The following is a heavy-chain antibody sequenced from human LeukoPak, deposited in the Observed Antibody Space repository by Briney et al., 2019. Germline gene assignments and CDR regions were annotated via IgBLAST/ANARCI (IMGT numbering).Heavy chain of an antibody. J-gene: IGHJ4*02. Sequence: GGSLRLSCAASEFTFSSYWMSRVRQAPGKGLEWVANIKQDGSEKYYVDSVEGRFTISRDNAKNSLYLQMNSLRAEDTAVYYCARDNAMIRGVIGRDYRGQGTLVTVSS. D-gene: IGHD3-10*01. CDR3: ARDNAMIRGVIGRDY. V-gene: IGHV3-7*01. CDR2: IKQDGSEK. CDR1: EFTFSSYW.